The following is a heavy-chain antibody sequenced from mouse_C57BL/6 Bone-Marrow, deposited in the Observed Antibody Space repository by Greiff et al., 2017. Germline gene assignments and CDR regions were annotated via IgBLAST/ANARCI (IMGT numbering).Heavy chain of an antibody. CDR3: ARWGGYRFAY. J-gene: IGHJ3*01. Sequence: EVQGVESGGGLVKPGGSLKLSCAASGFTFSSYTMSWVRQTPEKRLEWVANISGGGGNTYYPDSVKGRFTISRDNAKNTMYLQMSSLRSEDSAVYYCARWGGYRFAYWGQGTLVTVSA. CDR1: GFTFSSYT. V-gene: IGHV5-9*04. CDR2: ISGGGGNT. D-gene: IGHD2-2*01.